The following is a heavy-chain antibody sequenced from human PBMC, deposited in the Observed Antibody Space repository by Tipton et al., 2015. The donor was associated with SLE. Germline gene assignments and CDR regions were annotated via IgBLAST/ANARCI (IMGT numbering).Heavy chain of an antibody. V-gene: IGHV4-34*01. CDR3: AKGRQKNFADHAY. J-gene: IGHJ4*02. CDR1: GGSFSGYY. Sequence: TLSLTCAAYGGSFSGYYWSWIRQPPGKGLEWIGEINHSGSTNYNPSLKSRVTISVDTSKNQFSLKLSSVTAADTAVYYCAKGRQKNFADHAYWGQGTLVTVSS. D-gene: IGHD1-14*01. CDR2: INHSGST.